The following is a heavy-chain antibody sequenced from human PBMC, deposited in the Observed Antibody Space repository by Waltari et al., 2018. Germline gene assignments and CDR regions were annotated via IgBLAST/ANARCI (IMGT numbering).Heavy chain of an antibody. CDR1: GFTFSRYW. Sequence: EVQLVESGGGVVQPGGSLRLYCAVPGFTFSRYWMTCVRQAPGKGLEWVANRKEDGSEKYYVDSVKGRFTISRDNAKNSLYLQMNSLRAEDTAVYYCARVPLMYSSSSRWRNWFDPWGQGTLVTVSS. V-gene: IGHV3-7*03. CDR2: RKEDGSEK. D-gene: IGHD6-6*01. J-gene: IGHJ5*02. CDR3: ARVPLMYSSSSRWRNWFDP.